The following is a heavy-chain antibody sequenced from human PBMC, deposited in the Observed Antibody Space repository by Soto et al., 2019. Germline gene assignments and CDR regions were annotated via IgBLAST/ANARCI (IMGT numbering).Heavy chain of an antibody. CDR3: ARSVAVPGAHIDY. CDR2: IYYTGST. Sequence: SSETLSLTCTVSGGSISSYYWSWIRQPPGKGLEWIGYIYYTGSTNYSPSLRSRVSISVDTSKNEFSLRLSSVTAADTAVYFCARSVAVPGAHIDYWGQGTQVTVSS. CDR1: GGSISSYY. D-gene: IGHD6-19*01. J-gene: IGHJ4*02. V-gene: IGHV4-59*01.